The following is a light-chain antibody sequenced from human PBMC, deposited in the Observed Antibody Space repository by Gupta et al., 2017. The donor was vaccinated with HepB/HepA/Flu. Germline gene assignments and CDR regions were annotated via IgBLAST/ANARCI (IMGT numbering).Light chain of an antibody. CDR1: QSISSW. CDR2: KAS. J-gene: IGKJ1*01. CDR3: QQYNSYPWT. V-gene: IGKV1-5*03. Sequence: DIQMTQSPSTLSASVGDRVTITCRASQSISSWMAWYQQKPGKAPKLLIYKASSLESGVPSRFSDSGSGTEFTLTISSLQPEDFATYYCQQYNSYPWTFGQGTQVEIK.